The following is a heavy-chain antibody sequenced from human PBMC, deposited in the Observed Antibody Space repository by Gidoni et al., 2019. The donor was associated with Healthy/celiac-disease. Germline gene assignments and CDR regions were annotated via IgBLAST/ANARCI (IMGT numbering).Heavy chain of an antibody. CDR2: ISAYNGNT. CDR1: GYTFTSYG. CDR3: AIVKNNYYDSINRGRSLRGPFDY. V-gene: IGHV1-18*01. Sequence: QVQLVQSGAEVKKPGASVKVSCKASGYTFTSYGISWVRQAPGQGLEWMGWISAYNGNTNYAQKLQGRVTMTTDTSTSTAYMELRSLRSDDTAVYYCAIVKNNYYDSINRGRSLRGPFDYWGQGTLVTVSS. D-gene: IGHD3-22*01. J-gene: IGHJ4*02.